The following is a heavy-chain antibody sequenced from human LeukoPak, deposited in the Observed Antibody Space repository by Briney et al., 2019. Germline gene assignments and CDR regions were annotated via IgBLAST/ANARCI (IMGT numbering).Heavy chain of an antibody. CDR1: GYSFTSHY. CDR2: INPSRSST. V-gene: IGHV1-46*01. D-gene: IGHD1-26*01. Sequence: ASAKVSCKASGYSFTSHYMHWVRQAPGQGLEWLGLINPSRSSTLYAQKFQGRVTMTRDMSTTTDYMELSSLRSEDTAVYYCARDNSVGDVAWWFDPWGQGTLVTVSS. CDR3: ARDNSVGDVAWWFDP. J-gene: IGHJ5*02.